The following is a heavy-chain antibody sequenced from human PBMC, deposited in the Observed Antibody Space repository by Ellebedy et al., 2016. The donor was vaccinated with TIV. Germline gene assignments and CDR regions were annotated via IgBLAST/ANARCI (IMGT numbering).Heavy chain of an antibody. Sequence: GESLKISCAASGFTFSSYGMHWVRQAPGQGLEWVAVIWYDGSNKYYADSVKGRFTISRDNSKNTLYLQMNSLRAEDTAVYYCARDRGNGMDVWGQGTTVTVSS. CDR1: GFTFSSYG. CDR2: IWYDGSNK. J-gene: IGHJ6*02. V-gene: IGHV3-33*01. CDR3: ARDRGNGMDV. D-gene: IGHD3-10*01.